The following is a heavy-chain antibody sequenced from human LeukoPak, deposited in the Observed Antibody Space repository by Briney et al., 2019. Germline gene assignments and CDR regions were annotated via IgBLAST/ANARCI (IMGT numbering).Heavy chain of an antibody. CDR2: ISSSGSTI. CDR3: ARGRQQLVYYYYYGMDV. J-gene: IGHJ6*02. D-gene: IGHD6-13*01. V-gene: IGHV3-11*01. Sequence: PGGSLRLSCAASGFTFSDYYMSWIRQAPGKGLEWVSYISSSGSTIYYADSVKGRFTISRDNAKNSLYLQMNSLRAEDTAVYYCARGRQQLVYYYYYGMDVWGQGTTVTVSS. CDR1: GFTFSDYY.